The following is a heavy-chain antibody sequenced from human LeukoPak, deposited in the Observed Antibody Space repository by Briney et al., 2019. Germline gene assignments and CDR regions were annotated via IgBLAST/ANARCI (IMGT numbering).Heavy chain of an antibody. CDR2: INHSGST. CDR3: ARVPYCSSTSCYPYCFDY. V-gene: IGHV4-34*01. CDR1: GGSFSGYY. D-gene: IGHD2-2*01. Sequence: SETLSLTCAVYGGSFSGYYWSWIRQPPGKGLEWIGEINHSGSTNYNPSLKSRVTISVDTSKNQFSLKLSSVTAADTAVYYCARVPYCSSTSCYPYCFDYWGQGTLVTVSS. J-gene: IGHJ4*02.